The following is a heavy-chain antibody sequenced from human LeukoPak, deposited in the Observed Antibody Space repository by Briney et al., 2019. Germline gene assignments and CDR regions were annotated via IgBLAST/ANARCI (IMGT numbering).Heavy chain of an antibody. D-gene: IGHD6-13*01. CDR2: INPDSGGT. CDR1: GYTFTDSY. Sequence: GASVKVSCKASGYTFTDSYIHWVRQAPGQGLDWMGWINPDSGGTNYARKVQGRVTMTRDTSITTVYMELSRLRSDDTAVYYCARVKYRAAGDKQYWGRGTLVTVSS. V-gene: IGHV1-2*02. J-gene: IGHJ4*02. CDR3: ARVKYRAAGDKQY.